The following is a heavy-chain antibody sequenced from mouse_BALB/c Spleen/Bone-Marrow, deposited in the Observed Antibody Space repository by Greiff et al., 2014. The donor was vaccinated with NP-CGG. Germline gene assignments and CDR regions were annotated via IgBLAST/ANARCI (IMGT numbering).Heavy chain of an antibody. D-gene: IGHD2-3*01. CDR3: ARTADGYYYAMDY. CDR2: ILPGSGSS. CDR1: GCTFSNYW. J-gene: IGHJ4*01. V-gene: IGHV1-9*01. Sequence: VQLQQSGAELMKPGASVKISCKATGCTFSNYWIEWIKQRPGHGLEWIGEILPGSGSSNYNEKLKGKATFTADTSSNTAYMQLSSLTSEDSAVYYCARTADGYYYAMDYWGQGTSVTVSS.